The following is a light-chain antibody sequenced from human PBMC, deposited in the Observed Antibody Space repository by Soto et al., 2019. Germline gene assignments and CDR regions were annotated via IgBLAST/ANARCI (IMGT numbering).Light chain of an antibody. CDR3: QQYNSYFQT. Sequence: EIVLTQSPGTLSSSPGEGATLSCRASQSVSSDSVAWYQQKPGQAPRLLIFGASRRATDIPDRFSGGGSGTDSTLTISSLQPDDVATYYCQQYNSYFQTFGQGTKVDIK. CDR2: GAS. V-gene: IGKV3-20*01. J-gene: IGKJ1*01. CDR1: QSVSSDS.